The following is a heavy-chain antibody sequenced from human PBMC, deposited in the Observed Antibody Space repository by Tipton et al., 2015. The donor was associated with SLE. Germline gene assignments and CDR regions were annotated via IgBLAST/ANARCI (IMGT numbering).Heavy chain of an antibody. CDR2: IYYSGNP. J-gene: IGHJ3*02. CDR1: GGSISSGSHY. CDR3: ARERYGAFDI. V-gene: IGHV4-61*03. D-gene: IGHD1-14*01. Sequence: TLSLTCPVSGGSISSGSHYWSWIRQPPGKGLEWIGYIYYSGNPNYDPSVKSRVTISIDTSKNHFSLRLTSVTAADTAVYYCARERYGAFDIWGQGTMVTVSS.